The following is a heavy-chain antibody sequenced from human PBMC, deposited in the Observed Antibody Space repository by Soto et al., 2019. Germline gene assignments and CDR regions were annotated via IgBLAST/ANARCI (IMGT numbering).Heavy chain of an antibody. CDR1: GGSISSDGYY. Sequence: SETLSLTCTVSGGSISSDGYYWSWIRQHPGKGLEWIGYIYYSGSTYYNPSLKSRVTISVDTSKNQFSLKLSPVTAADTAVYYCARGPSYGDYLYYYYGMDVWGQGTTVTVSS. CDR3: ARGPSYGDYLYYYYGMDV. D-gene: IGHD4-17*01. J-gene: IGHJ6*02. V-gene: IGHV4-31*03. CDR2: IYYSGST.